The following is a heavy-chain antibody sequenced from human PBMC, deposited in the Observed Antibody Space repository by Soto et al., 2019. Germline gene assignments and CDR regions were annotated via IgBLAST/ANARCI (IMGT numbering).Heavy chain of an antibody. CDR3: AAEKYPTAGMDV. CDR1: GFTFTSSA. J-gene: IGHJ6*04. Sequence: SVKVSCKASGFTFTSSAVQWVRQARGQRLEWIGWIVVGSGNTNYAQKFQERVTITRDMSTSTAYMELSSLRSEDTAVYYCAAEKYPTAGMDVWGKGTTVTVSS. CDR2: IVVGSGNT. V-gene: IGHV1-58*01.